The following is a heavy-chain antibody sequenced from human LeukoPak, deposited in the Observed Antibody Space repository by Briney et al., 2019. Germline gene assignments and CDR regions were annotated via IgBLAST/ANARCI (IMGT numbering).Heavy chain of an antibody. Sequence: GGSLRLSCAASGFTFSSYEMNWDRQAPGKGLEWVSYISSSGSTIYYADSVKGRFTISRDNAENSLYLQMNSLRAEDTAVYYCARDRYYGSGTYDYWGQGTLVTVSS. V-gene: IGHV3-48*03. CDR1: GFTFSSYE. CDR2: ISSSGSTI. D-gene: IGHD3-10*01. CDR3: ARDRYYGSGTYDY. J-gene: IGHJ4*02.